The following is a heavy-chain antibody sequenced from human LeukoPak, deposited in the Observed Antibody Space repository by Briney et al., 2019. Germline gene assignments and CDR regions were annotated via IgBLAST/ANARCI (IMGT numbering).Heavy chain of an antibody. J-gene: IGHJ4*02. D-gene: IGHD3-22*01. Sequence: GGSLRLSCAASGFTFSSYWMTWVRQAPGKGLEWVANIKQDGTDKYYVDSVKGRFTISRDNSKNTLYLQMNSLRAKDTAVYYCARGVRNSSGYYSIYFDYWGQGTLVTVSS. CDR1: GFTFSSYW. CDR2: IKQDGTDK. CDR3: ARGVRNSSGYYSIYFDY. V-gene: IGHV3-7*03.